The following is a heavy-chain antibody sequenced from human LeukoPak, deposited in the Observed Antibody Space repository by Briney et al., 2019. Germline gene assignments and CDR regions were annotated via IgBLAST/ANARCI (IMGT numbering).Heavy chain of an antibody. CDR3: AKGSNYDFWSGYYNAFDI. CDR1: GFTFSSYA. D-gene: IGHD3-3*01. Sequence: SCKASGFTFSSYAMSWVRQAPGKGLEWVSAISGSGGSTYYADSVKGRFTISRDNSKNTLYLQMNSLRAEDTAVYYCAKGSNYDFWSGYYNAFDIWGQGTMVTVSS. V-gene: IGHV3-23*01. CDR2: ISGSGGST. J-gene: IGHJ3*02.